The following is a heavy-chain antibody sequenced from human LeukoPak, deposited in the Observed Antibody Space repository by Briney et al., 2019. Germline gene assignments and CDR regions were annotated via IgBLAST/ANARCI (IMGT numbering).Heavy chain of an antibody. CDR1: GGTFSSYA. D-gene: IGHD4-23*01. CDR3: ARGDYGGNWWGGEFVDY. J-gene: IGHJ4*02. CDR2: ITPIFGTA. V-gene: IGHV1-69*13. Sequence: ASVKVSCKASGGTFSSYAISWVRQAPGQGLEWMGGITPIFGTANYAQKFQGRVTITADESTSTAYMELSSLRSEDTAVYYCARGDYGGNWWGGEFVDYWGQGTLVTVSS.